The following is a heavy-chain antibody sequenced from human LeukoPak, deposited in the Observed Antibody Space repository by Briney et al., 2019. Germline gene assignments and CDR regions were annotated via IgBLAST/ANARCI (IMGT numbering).Heavy chain of an antibody. Sequence: SETLSLTCTVSGGSIGTFYWSWIRRPPGKGLEWIGYIYYTGSTNYNPSLKSRVTISVDTSKNQVSLRLTSVTAADTAVYYCARADTGYYFDYWGQGTLVTVSS. V-gene: IGHV4-59*01. D-gene: IGHD5-18*01. CDR2: IYYTGST. CDR1: GGSIGTFY. CDR3: ARADTGYYFDY. J-gene: IGHJ4*02.